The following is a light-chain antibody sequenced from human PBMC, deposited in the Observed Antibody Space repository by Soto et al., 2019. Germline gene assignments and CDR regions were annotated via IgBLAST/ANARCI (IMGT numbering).Light chain of an antibody. J-gene: IGKJ1*01. CDR3: QQYNSYPWT. Sequence: DIQMTQSPSTLSASVGDRVTITCRASQSISSWLAWYQHKPGKAPNLLIYKASSLESGVQSRFSGSGSGTEFTLTISSLQPDDSATYYCQQYNSYPWTFGQGTKVEIK. CDR1: QSISSW. V-gene: IGKV1-5*03. CDR2: KAS.